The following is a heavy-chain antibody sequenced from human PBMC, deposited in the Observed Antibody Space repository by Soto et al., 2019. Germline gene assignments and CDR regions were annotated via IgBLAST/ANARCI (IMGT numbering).Heavy chain of an antibody. CDR3: AKGVLSFHYGMEV. Sequence: PWGSLRLSCSTSVFTFNTYPMTWFRQAPGKGLEWVSSISSTAGRTSSYADSVKGRFAISRDFSDNTVYLQMNNLRVDDTAVYFCAKGVLSFHYGMEVWGQGTTVTVSS. CDR1: VFTFNTYP. J-gene: IGHJ6*02. CDR2: ISSTAGRTS. V-gene: IGHV3-23*01. D-gene: IGHD3-10*01.